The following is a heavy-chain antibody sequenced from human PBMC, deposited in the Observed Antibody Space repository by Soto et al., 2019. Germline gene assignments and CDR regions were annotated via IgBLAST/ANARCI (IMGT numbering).Heavy chain of an antibody. D-gene: IGHD6-13*01. CDR3: ARDGKYSSSWYGRGPNWFDP. Sequence: QVQLQESGPGLVKPSQTLSLTCTVSGGSISSGGYYWSWIRQHPGKGLEWIGYIYYSGSTYYNPSLKRRVTISVDTSKNQFSLKLSSVTAADTAVYYCARDGKYSSSWYGRGPNWFDPWGQGTLVTVSS. CDR1: GGSISSGGYY. CDR2: IYYSGST. V-gene: IGHV4-31*03. J-gene: IGHJ5*02.